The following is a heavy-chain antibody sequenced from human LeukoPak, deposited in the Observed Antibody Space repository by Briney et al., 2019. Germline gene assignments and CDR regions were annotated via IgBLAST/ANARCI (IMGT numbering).Heavy chain of an antibody. D-gene: IGHD6-25*01. CDR2: IYTGGDT. V-gene: IGHV3-53*04. Sequence: GGSLRLSCAASGFTVSSNYMNWVRQAPGKGLEWVSVIYTGGDTYYADSVKGRFTISRHNSKNTVYLQMNRLTVEDTAAYYCARRPSATAYYGMDVWGQGTTVTVSS. CDR1: GFTVSSNY. CDR3: ARRPSATAYYGMDV. J-gene: IGHJ6*02.